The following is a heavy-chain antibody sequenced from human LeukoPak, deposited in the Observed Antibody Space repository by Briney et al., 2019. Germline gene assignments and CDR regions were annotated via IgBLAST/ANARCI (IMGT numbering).Heavy chain of an antibody. CDR2: VYTNGST. CDR1: GGSASSYY. J-gene: IGHJ4*02. CDR3: ARDSRGYYGSGSYLDY. D-gene: IGHD3-10*01. Sequence: SETLSLTCTVSGGSASSYYWRWIRQPAGKGLEWIGRVYTNGSTNYNPSLKSRVTMSVDTSKNQFSLKLSSVTAADTAMYYCARDSRGYYGSGSYLDYWGQGTLVTVSS. V-gene: IGHV4-4*07.